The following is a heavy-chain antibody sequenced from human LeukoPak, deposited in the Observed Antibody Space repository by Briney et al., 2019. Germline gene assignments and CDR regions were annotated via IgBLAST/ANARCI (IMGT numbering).Heavy chain of an antibody. J-gene: IGHJ4*02. D-gene: IGHD6-19*01. CDR3: AKGRSSGWVWSYFDY. V-gene: IGHV3-23*01. CDR2: ISGSGGST. Sequence: GGSLRLSCAASGFTFSSYAMSWVRQAPGKGLEWVSAISGSGGSTYYADSVKGRFTISRDNSKNTLYLQMNSLRAEDTAVYYCAKGRSSGWVWSYFDYWGQGTLVTVSS. CDR1: GFTFSSYA.